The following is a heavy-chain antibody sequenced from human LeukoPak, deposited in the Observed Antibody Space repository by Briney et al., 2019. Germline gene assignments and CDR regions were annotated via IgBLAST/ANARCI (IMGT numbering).Heavy chain of an antibody. CDR1: GGSFSGYY. D-gene: IGHD6-6*01. Sequence: SETLSLTCAVYGGSFSGYYWSWIRQPPGKGLEWIGYIYYSGSTYYNPSLKSRVTISVDTSKNQFSLKLSSVTAADTAVYYCARETTSIAARRGFDYWGQGTLVTVSS. CDR2: IYYSGST. V-gene: IGHV4-34*01. J-gene: IGHJ4*02. CDR3: ARETTSIAARRGFDY.